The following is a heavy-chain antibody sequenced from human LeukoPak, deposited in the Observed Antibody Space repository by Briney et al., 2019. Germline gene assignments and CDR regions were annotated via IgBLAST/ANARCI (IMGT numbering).Heavy chain of an antibody. CDR2: ISSSRSII. CDR3: ARAPNHAYFDY. V-gene: IGHV3-48*01. Sequence: QPGGSLRLSCAASGFTFHTYGMNWVRLAPGKGLEWVSYISSSRSIIYYVDSVKGRSTISRDNAKDSLYLQMNSLRAEDTAVYYCARAPNHAYFDYWGQGTLVTVSS. D-gene: IGHD1-14*01. CDR1: GFTFHTYG. J-gene: IGHJ4*02.